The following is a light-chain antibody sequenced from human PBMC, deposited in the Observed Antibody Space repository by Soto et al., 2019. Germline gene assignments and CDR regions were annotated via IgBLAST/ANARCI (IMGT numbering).Light chain of an antibody. CDR1: QTISNY. CDR3: QQYYIYAK. Sequence: DIQMTQSPSTLSASVGDRVTITCRASQTISNYLTWYQQRPGKAPKLLIYRSSILQNSVPSRFSGSGAGTEFTLTISSLQPDDCATYYGQQYYIYAKFGQGTRVEI. CDR2: RSS. V-gene: IGKV1-5*03. J-gene: IGKJ1*01.